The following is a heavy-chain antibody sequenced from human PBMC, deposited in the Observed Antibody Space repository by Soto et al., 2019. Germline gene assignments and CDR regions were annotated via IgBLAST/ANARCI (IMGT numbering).Heavy chain of an antibody. V-gene: IGHV3-23*01. Sequence: EVQLLESGGGLVQPGGSQRLSCTASGFTFSSYALSWVRQAPGKGLEWVSSISGSGGSTYYADSVKGRVTISRDNSKNALYLQMSSLRAEDTDVYYCAKESLNTPVTGPVDCWGQGTVVTVSS. CDR1: GFTFSSYA. D-gene: IGHD6-19*01. CDR3: AKESLNTPVTGPVDC. CDR2: ISGSGGST. J-gene: IGHJ4*02.